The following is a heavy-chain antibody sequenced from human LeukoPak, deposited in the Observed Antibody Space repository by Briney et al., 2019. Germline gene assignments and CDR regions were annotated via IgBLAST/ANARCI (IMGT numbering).Heavy chain of an antibody. V-gene: IGHV1-8*01. CDR2: MNPNSGNT. CDR3: ARQEATVTPVDI. Sequence: ASVKVSCKASGYTFTSYDINWVRQATGQGLEWMGWMNPNSGNTGYAQKFQGRVTMTRNTSISTAYMELRSLRSDDTAVYYCARQEATVTPVDIWGQGTMVTVSS. D-gene: IGHD4-17*01. CDR1: GYTFTSYD. J-gene: IGHJ3*02.